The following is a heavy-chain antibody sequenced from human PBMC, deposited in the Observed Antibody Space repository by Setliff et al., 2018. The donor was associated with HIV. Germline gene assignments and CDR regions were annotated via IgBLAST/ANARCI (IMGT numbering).Heavy chain of an antibody. CDR3: ARDHYGSGSYYYYYYYMDV. Sequence: GGSLRLSCAASGFTFSTYGIHWVRQAPGKGLEWVAFIRYDGSNKYYADSVKGRFTISRDNAKNSLYLQMNSLRAEDTAVYYCARDHYGSGSYYYYYYYMDVWGKGTRSPSP. V-gene: IGHV3-30*02. D-gene: IGHD3-10*01. CDR1: GFTFSTYG. J-gene: IGHJ6*03. CDR2: IRYDGSNK.